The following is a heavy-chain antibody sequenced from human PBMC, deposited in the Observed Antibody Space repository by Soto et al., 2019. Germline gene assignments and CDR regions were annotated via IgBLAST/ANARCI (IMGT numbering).Heavy chain of an antibody. V-gene: IGHV3-23*01. Sequence: GGSLRLSCAASGFTFSSYAMSWVRQAPGKGLEWVSVISGNDDSTHYADSVKGRFTISRDNSKNTLYLQMNTLRVEDTAEYYCAKDKQWLGRDFYYFDYWGQGTLVTVSS. CDR3: AKDKQWLGRDFYYFDY. CDR1: GFTFSSYA. J-gene: IGHJ4*02. D-gene: IGHD6-19*01. CDR2: ISGNDDST.